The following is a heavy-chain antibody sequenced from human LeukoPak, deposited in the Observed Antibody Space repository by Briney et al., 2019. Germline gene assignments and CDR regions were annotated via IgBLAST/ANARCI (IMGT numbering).Heavy chain of an antibody. D-gene: IGHD3-10*01. CDR1: GFTFSSYA. CDR3: AKDGSGFGELKSWYFDL. Sequence: GGSLRLSCAASGFTFSSYAMSWVRQAPGKGLEWVSAISGSGGSTYYADSVKGRFTISRDNSKNTLYLQMNSLKAEDTAVYYCAKDGSGFGELKSWYFDLWGRGTLVTVSS. J-gene: IGHJ2*01. CDR2: ISGSGGST. V-gene: IGHV3-23*01.